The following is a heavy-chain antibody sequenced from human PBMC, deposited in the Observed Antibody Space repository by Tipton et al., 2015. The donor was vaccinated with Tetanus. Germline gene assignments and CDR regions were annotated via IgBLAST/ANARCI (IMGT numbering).Heavy chain of an antibody. CDR3: ARDPSGGVRYFDY. CDR1: GGSISDYY. J-gene: IGHJ4*02. CDR2: IHSGGST. D-gene: IGHD2-8*01. Sequence: TLSLTCTVSGGSISDYYWSWIRQPVGKRLEWIGRIHSGGSTTYNPSLKSRVTISVDTSKNQFSLKLSSVTAADTAVYYCARDPSGGVRYFDYWGQGTLFTVSS. V-gene: IGHV4-4*07.